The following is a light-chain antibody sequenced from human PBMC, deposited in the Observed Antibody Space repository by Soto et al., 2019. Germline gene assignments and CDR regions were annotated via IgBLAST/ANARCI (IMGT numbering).Light chain of an antibody. CDR3: QSYDTSLSGSYV. V-gene: IGLV1-40*01. CDR1: SSNIGAVYD. J-gene: IGLJ1*01. CDR2: GNS. Sequence: QSVLTQPPSVSGAPGQRVTISCTGSSSNIGAVYDGHWYQQLPGTAPKLLIDGNSNRPSGVPDRFSGSTSGTSASLAITGLQAEHEADYACQSYDTSLSGSYVFGTGTKLTVL.